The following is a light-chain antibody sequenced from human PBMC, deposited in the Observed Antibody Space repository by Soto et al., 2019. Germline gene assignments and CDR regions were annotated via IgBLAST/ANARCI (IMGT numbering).Light chain of an antibody. CDR2: GAS. CDR1: QSVSSSY. J-gene: IGKJ1*01. Sequence: EIVLTQSPGTLSLSPGERATLSCRASQSVSSSYLAWYQQKPGQAPRLLIYGASSRATGIPDRFSGSGSGTDFTLTISRLEPEDFAVYYCQQYGSLTWTCGQGTKVEIK. CDR3: QQYGSLTWT. V-gene: IGKV3-20*01.